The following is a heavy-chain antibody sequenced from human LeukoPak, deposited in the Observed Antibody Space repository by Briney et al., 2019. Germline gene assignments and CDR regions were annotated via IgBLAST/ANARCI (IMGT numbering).Heavy chain of an antibody. CDR3: ARESIAVAGFDY. D-gene: IGHD6-19*01. CDR1: GFTFSSYA. J-gene: IGHJ4*02. V-gene: IGHV3-30*04. CDR2: ISYDGSNK. Sequence: PGGSLRLSCAASGFTFSSYAMHWVRQAPGKGLEWVAVISYDGSNKYYADSVKGRFTISRDNSKNTLYLQMNSLRAEDTAVYYCARESIAVAGFDYWGQGTLVTVSS.